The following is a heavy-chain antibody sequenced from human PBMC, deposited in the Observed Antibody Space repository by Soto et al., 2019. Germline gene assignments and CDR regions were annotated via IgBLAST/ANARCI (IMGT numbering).Heavy chain of an antibody. CDR2: IYRDGST. J-gene: IGHJ4*02. Sequence: EVQLVESGGGLIQPGESLRLSCAASGFTVSISYMSWVRQAPGKGLEWVSTIYRDGSTYYADSVEGRFTISRDNSKNNLYLQMNSLRAEDPATYYCARGKGIGWYESSDYWGQGTLVTVSS. CDR3: ARGKGIGWYESSDY. V-gene: IGHV3-53*01. D-gene: IGHD6-19*01. CDR1: GFTVSISY.